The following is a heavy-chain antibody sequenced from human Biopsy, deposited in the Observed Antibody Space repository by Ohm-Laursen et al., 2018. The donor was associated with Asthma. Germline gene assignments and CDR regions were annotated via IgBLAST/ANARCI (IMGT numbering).Heavy chain of an antibody. D-gene: IGHD3-3*01. V-gene: IGHV1-3*04. CDR2: VNTGNGDT. CDR1: GYNFISFA. CDR3: ARTYYDFSTGQVKDVFGV. Sequence: GASVKVSCNASGYNFISFAIHWVRQAPGQRLEWMGWVNTGNGDTKYSQKFQGRVTITRDTSASTAYMELRSLRSEDTATYYCARTYYDFSTGQVKDVFGVWGQGTMVTVSS. J-gene: IGHJ3*01.